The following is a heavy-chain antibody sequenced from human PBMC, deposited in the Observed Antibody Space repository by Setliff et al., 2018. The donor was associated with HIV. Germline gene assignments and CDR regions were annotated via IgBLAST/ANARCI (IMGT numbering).Heavy chain of an antibody. Sequence: GASVKVSCKASGDTFSSYAISWVRQAPGQGLEWMGRIIPMFGTANYAQKFQGRVTMTRDTSISTVYMELSRLRSDDTAVYYCARGTRVGANDAFDIWGQGTMVTVSS. CDR2: IIPMFGTA. CDR3: ARGTRVGANDAFDI. D-gene: IGHD1-26*01. J-gene: IGHJ3*02. CDR1: GDTFSSYA. V-gene: IGHV1-69*05.